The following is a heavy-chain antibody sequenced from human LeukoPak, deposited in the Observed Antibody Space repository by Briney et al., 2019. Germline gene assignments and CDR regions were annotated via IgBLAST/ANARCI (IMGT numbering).Heavy chain of an antibody. V-gene: IGHV3-15*01. D-gene: IGHD6-13*01. J-gene: IGHJ4*02. Sequence: GGSLRLSCAATGLTFSNAWMSWVRQAPGKGVEWVGRITIKTDGGTTNYAAPVKGRFTISRDDSKNTLYLQMNSLKTEDTAVYYCTTDWVAAAGIFDNSGQGSLVTVSS. CDR1: GLTFSNAW. CDR3: TTDWVAAAGIFDN. CDR2: ITIKTDGGTT.